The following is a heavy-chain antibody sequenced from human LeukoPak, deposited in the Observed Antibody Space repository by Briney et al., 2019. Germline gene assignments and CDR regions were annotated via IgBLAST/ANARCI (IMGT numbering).Heavy chain of an antibody. CDR3: ARGRDYYAISGYHNWFDA. CDR1: GYTFTRYY. Sequence: SSVKVSCKASGYTFTRYYMHWVRQAPGQGLEWMGIISPSGDTTSYAQKFQGRVAMTRDTSTRKVYLDLRSLRSEDTAVYYCARGRDYYAISGYHNWFDAWGQGTLVTVSS. V-gene: IGHV1-46*01. CDR2: ISPSGDTT. J-gene: IGHJ5*02. D-gene: IGHD3-22*01.